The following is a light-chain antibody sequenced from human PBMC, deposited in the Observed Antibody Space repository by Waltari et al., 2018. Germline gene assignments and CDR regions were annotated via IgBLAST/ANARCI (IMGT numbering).Light chain of an antibody. Sequence: DIVMTQSPDSLAVSLGERTTINCKSSQCVLYSSHNNNCLDWYQRRPGQPPKLLIYSSSARESGVPDRFSGSGSETDFTLTISSLQAEDVAVYYCQQYYSTPPTFGQGTKVEIK. J-gene: IGKJ1*01. CDR1: QCVLYSSHNNNC. CDR2: SSS. V-gene: IGKV4-1*01. CDR3: QQYYSTPPT.